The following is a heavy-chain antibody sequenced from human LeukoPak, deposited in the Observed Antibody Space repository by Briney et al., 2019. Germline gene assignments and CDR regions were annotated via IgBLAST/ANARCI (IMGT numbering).Heavy chain of an antibody. V-gene: IGHV4-59*01. CDR2: IYYSGST. J-gene: IGHJ4*02. D-gene: IGHD2-2*01. CDR3: ARAQGPSHYFDY. Sequence: KPSETLSLTCAVYGGSFSGYYWSWIRQPPGKGLEWIGYIYYSGSTNYNPSLKSRVTISVDTSKNQFSLKLSSVTAADTAVYYCARAQGPSHYFDYWGQGTLVTVSS. CDR1: GGSFSGYY.